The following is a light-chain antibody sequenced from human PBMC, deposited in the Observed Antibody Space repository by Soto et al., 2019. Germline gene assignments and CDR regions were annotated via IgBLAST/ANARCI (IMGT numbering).Light chain of an antibody. Sequence: QSALTQPPSASGSPGQSVTISCTGTGSDIGGYNFVSWYQQHPGKVPKLIIYEVNKRPSGVPDRFSGSKSGNTASLTVSGLQADDEADYYCSSYAGTNNRVVFGTGTKVTVL. CDR2: EVN. CDR1: GSDIGGYNF. J-gene: IGLJ1*01. V-gene: IGLV2-8*01. CDR3: SSYAGTNNRVV.